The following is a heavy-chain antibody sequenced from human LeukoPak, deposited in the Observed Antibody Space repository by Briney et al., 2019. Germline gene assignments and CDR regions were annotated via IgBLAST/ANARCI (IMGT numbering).Heavy chain of an antibody. J-gene: IGHJ5*02. CDR3: ARAGGYSSGRSDWFDP. CDR1: GYTFTGYY. CDR2: INPNSGGT. D-gene: IGHD6-19*01. V-gene: IGHV1-2*04. Sequence: ASVKVSCKASGYTFTGYYMHWVRQAPGQGLEWMGRINPNSGGTNYAQKFQGWVTMARDTSISTAYMELSRLRSDDTAVYYCARAGGYSSGRSDWFDPWGQGTLVTVSS.